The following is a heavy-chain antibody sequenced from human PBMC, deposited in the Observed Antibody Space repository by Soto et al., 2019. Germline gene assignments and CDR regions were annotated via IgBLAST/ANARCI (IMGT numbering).Heavy chain of an antibody. CDR1: GFTFSSYA. CDR3: ARAGGLLLDY. Sequence: QVQLVESGGGVVQPGRSLRLSCAASGFTFSSYAMHWVRQAPGKGLEWVAVISYDGSNKYYADSVKGRFTISRDISNNTLYLQMNSLRAADTAVYYCARAGGLLLDYWGQATLVTVSS. J-gene: IGHJ4*02. V-gene: IGHV3-30-3*01. D-gene: IGHD2-15*01. CDR2: ISYDGSNK.